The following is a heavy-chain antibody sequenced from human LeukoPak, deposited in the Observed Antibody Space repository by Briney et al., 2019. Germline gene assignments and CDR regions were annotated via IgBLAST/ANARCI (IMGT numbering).Heavy chain of an antibody. CDR1: GFTFGSYW. Sequence: GGSLRLSCAASGFTFGSYWMSWVRQAPGKGLEWVANIKQDGSEKYYVDSVKGRFTIARDNAKDSLCLQMNSLRAEDTAVYYCARPPGYCSGGSCFPSDLWGQGTLVTVSS. V-gene: IGHV3-7*05. D-gene: IGHD2-15*01. J-gene: IGHJ5*02. CDR3: ARPPGYCSGGSCFPSDL. CDR2: IKQDGSEK.